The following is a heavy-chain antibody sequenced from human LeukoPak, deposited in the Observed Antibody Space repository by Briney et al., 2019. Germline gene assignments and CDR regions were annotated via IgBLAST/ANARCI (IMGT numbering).Heavy chain of an antibody. Sequence: SETLSLTCTVSGGSISSYYWSWIRQPAGKGLEWIGRIYRSGSTNYNPSLKSRVTMSVDTSKNQFSLKLSSVTAADTAVYYCAGGGYSYGYPPWFDPWGQGTLVTVSS. J-gene: IGHJ5*02. CDR1: GGSISSYY. CDR3: AGGGYSYGYPPWFDP. V-gene: IGHV4-4*07. CDR2: IYRSGST. D-gene: IGHD5-18*01.